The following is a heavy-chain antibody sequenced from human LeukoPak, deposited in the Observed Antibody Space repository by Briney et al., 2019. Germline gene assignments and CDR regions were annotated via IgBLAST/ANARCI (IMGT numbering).Heavy chain of an antibody. CDR2: ISSSGSTT. V-gene: IGHV3-48*02. Sequence: GGSLRLSCAVSGFTFSYYSMNWVRQAPGKGLEWVSYISSSGSTTYYADSVKGRFTVSRDNAKNSLYLQMNSLRDEDTAVYYCALRPLGDCSSYTCYAFDYWGRGTLVTVSS. CDR3: ALRPLGDCSSYTCYAFDY. D-gene: IGHD2-2*01. CDR1: GFTFSYYS. J-gene: IGHJ4*02.